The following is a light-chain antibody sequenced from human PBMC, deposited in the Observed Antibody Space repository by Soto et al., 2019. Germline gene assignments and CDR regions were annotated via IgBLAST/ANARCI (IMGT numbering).Light chain of an antibody. CDR2: DAS. Sequence: DIQMTQSPSSLSASVGDRVTITCQASRDISNYLNWYQQKPGNAPNLLIYDASSLQSGVPSRFSGSGSGTDFTFTISSLQPEDFATYFCQQYVDLPFTFGPGTRGD. CDR3: QQYVDLPFT. V-gene: IGKV1-33*01. J-gene: IGKJ3*01. CDR1: RDISNY.